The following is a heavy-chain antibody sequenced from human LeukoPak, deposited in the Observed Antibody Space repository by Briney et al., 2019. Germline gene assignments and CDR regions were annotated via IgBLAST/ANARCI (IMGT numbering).Heavy chain of an antibody. Sequence: GGSLRLSCAASGFTFSSYSMNWVRQAPGKGVEWVSYISSSSSTIYYADSVKGRFTISRDNAKNSLYLQMNSLRAEDTAVYYCARGMGDRIAPAFDIWGQGTMVTVSS. CDR3: ARGMGDRIAPAFDI. D-gene: IGHD6-13*01. CDR2: ISSSSSTI. J-gene: IGHJ3*02. V-gene: IGHV3-48*01. CDR1: GFTFSSYS.